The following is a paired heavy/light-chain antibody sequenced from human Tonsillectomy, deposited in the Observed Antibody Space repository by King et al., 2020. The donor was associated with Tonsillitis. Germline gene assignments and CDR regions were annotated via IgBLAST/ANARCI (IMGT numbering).Light chain of an antibody. CDR1: QSISSY. CDR3: QQSYSTFT. V-gene: IGKV1-39*01. J-gene: IGKJ5*01. Sequence: DIQMTQSPSSLSASVGDRVTITCRASQSISSYLNWYQQKPGKAPKLLIYAASSLQSGVPSRFSGSGSGTDFTLTINSLQPEDFATYYCQQSYSTFTFGQGTRLEIK. CDR2: AAS.
Heavy chain of an antibody. V-gene: IGHV4-59*02. CDR1: GASVSGYY. J-gene: IGHJ6*03. Sequence: QVQLQESGPGLVKPSETLSLTCTVSGASVSGYYWSWIRQPPGKGLEWIGYIYYTGSTNYNPSLKSRVTISVDTSRSQFSLKLSSVTAADTAVYYCARGLTTEMNGSYYYYIDVWGKGTTVTVSS. CDR2: IYYTGST. D-gene: IGHD4-17*01. CDR3: ARGLTTEMNGSYYYYIDV.